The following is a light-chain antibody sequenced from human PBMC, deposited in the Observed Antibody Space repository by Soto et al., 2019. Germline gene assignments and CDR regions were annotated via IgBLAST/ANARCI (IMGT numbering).Light chain of an antibody. V-gene: IGKV3-11*01. Sequence: ESMLTQSPATLSLSPGERATLSCRASQSVRSYLAWYQQKPGPAPSLLIYDASNRAPGIPARFSGSGSGTDFTLTISSLEPVDFAVYYCQQRSSWPRITFGQGTRLDIK. CDR3: QQRSSWPRIT. J-gene: IGKJ5*01. CDR2: DAS. CDR1: QSVRSY.